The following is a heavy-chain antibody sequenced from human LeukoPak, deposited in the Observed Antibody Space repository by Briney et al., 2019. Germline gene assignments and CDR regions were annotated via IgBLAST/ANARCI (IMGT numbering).Heavy chain of an antibody. D-gene: IGHD3-22*01. Sequence: GGSLRLSCAASEFTFSNYGMNWVRQAPGKGLEWVSVIYSGGSTYYADSVKGRFTISRDNSKNTLYLQMNSLRAEDTAVYYCAREDYYDSSGFGGGYWGQGTLVTVSS. J-gene: IGHJ4*02. CDR2: IYSGGST. CDR3: AREDYYDSSGFGGGY. CDR1: EFTFSNYG. V-gene: IGHV3-53*01.